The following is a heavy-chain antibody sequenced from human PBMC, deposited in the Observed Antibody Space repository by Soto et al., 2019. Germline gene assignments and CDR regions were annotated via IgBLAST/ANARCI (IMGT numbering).Heavy chain of an antibody. J-gene: IGHJ4*02. V-gene: IGHV3-15*07. D-gene: IGHD2-15*01. CDR3: TSGLIVVVAASRLAGY. Sequence: EVQLVESGGGLLKPGESVRLSCAASGFSFDNAWMNWVRQAPGKGLEWVGRIQSKTYGEATDYAAPVKGRFTISRDDLKNALYLHLRSLKAEDSAVYYCTSGLIVVVAASRLAGYCGQGTLVTVSS. CDR1: GFSFDNAW. CDR2: IQSKTYGEAT.